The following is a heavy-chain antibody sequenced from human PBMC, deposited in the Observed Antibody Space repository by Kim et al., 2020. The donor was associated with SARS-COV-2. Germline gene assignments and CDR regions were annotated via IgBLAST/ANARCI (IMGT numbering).Heavy chain of an antibody. D-gene: IGHD2-2*01. J-gene: IGHJ4*02. CDR2: T. CDR3: ARVRYQLLLFF. V-gene: IGHV1-3*01. Sequence: TKYSQKFQGRVTITRDTSASTAYMELSSLRSEDTAVYYCARVRYQLLLFFWGQGTLVTVSS.